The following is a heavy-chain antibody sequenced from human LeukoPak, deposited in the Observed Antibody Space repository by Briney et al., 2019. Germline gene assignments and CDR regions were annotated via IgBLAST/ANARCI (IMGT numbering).Heavy chain of an antibody. CDR3: AKKPVTYYYDSSGYYPNFDY. V-gene: IGHV3-23*01. CDR1: GFTFSSYA. J-gene: IGHJ4*02. CDR2: ISGSGGST. D-gene: IGHD3-22*01. Sequence: GSLRLSCAASGFTFSSYAMRWVRQAPGKGLEWVSAISGSGGSTYYADSVKGRFTISRDNSKNTLYLQMNSLRAEDTAVYYCAKKPVTYYYDSSGYYPNFDYWGQGTLVTVSS.